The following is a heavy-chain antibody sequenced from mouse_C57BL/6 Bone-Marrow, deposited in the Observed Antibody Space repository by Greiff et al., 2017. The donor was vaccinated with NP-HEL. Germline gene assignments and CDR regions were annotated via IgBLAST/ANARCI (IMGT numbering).Heavy chain of an antibody. CDR2: IDPENGDT. CDR1: GFNIKDDY. V-gene: IGHV14-4*01. CDR3: TTPTMIKNY. Sequence: VQLQQSGAELVRPGASVKLSCTASGFNIKDDYMHWVKQRPEQGLEWIGWIDPENGDTEYASKFQGKATIPADTSSNTAYLQLSSLTSEDTAVYYCTTPTMIKNYWGQGTTLTVSS. D-gene: IGHD2-4*01. J-gene: IGHJ2*01.